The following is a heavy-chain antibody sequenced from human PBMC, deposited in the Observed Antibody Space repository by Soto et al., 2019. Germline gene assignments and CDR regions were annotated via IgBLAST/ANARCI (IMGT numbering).Heavy chain of an antibody. Sequence: QVQLVESGGGVVQPGRSLRLSCAASGFTFSSYAMHWVRQAPGKGLEWVAVISYDGSNKYYADSVKGQFTISRDNSKNTLYLQMNSLRAEDTAVYYCARDFDYYYYGMDVWGQGTTVTVSS. V-gene: IGHV3-30-3*01. CDR1: GFTFSSYA. CDR2: ISYDGSNK. CDR3: ARDFDYYYYGMDV. D-gene: IGHD3-3*01. J-gene: IGHJ6*02.